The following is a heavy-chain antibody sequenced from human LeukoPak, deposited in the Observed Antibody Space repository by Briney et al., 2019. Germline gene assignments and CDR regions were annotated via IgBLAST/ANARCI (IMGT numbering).Heavy chain of an antibody. V-gene: IGHV4-39*01. CDR3: ARQSSDYYYYYIDV. CDR1: GGSISSSHYY. Sequence: SETLSLTCTVSGGSISSSHYYWGWIRQPPGKGLEWIGSMYYSGTTYYNPSLESRVTISDDTSKNPFSLMLTSVTAADTAVYYCARQSSDYYYYYIDVWGEGTTVIVSS. J-gene: IGHJ6*03. CDR2: MYYSGTT.